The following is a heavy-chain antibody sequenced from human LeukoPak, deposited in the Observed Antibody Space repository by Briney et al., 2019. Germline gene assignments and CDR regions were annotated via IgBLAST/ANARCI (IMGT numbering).Heavy chain of an antibody. J-gene: IGHJ4*02. D-gene: IGHD2-2*01. V-gene: IGHV4-61*02. CDR3: ARREGYCSSTSCLRAIRRHFDY. CDR2: IYIFSGST. CDR1: GGSISSGRNY. Sequence: SETLSLTCTVSGGSISSGRNYWTWIRQPAGKGLEWIGRIYIFSGSTNYNPSLKSRVTISVDTSKNQFSLKLTSVTAADTAVYYCARREGYCSSTSCLRAIRRHFDYWGQGTLVTVSS.